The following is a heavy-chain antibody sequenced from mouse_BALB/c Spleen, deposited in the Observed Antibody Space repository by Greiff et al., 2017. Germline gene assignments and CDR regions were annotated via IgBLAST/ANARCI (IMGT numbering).Heavy chain of an antibody. V-gene: IGHV5-12-2*01. CDR1: GFTFSSYT. Sequence: EVKVVESGGGLVQPGGSLTLSCAASGFTFSSYTMSWVRQTPEKRLEWVAYISNGGGSTYYPDTVKGRFTISRDNAKNTLYLQMSSLKSEDTAMYYCARDLLKGAMDYWGQGTSVTVSS. CDR3: ARDLLKGAMDY. D-gene: IGHD2-14*01. J-gene: IGHJ4*01. CDR2: ISNGGGST.